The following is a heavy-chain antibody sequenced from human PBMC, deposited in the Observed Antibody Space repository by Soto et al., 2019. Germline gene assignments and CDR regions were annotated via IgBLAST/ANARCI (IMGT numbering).Heavy chain of an antibody. CDR2: IYYSGST. D-gene: IGHD3-10*01. CDR3: ARHSAGLITMVRGVAFDY. V-gene: IGHV4-39*01. J-gene: IGHJ4*02. CDR1: GGSISSSSYY. Sequence: QLQLQESGPGLVKPSETLSLTCTVSGGSISSSSYYWGWIRQPPGKGLEWIGSIYYSGSTYYNPYLKSRVTISVDTSKNQFSLKLSSVTAADTAVYYCARHSAGLITMVRGVAFDYWGQGTLVTVSS.